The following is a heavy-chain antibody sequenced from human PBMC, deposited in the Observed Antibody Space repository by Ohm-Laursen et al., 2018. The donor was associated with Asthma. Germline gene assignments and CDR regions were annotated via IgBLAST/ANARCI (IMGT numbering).Heavy chain of an antibody. CDR2: ISGSGGST. CDR3: AKDVHYDYIWGSYRYSYYYYGMDV. D-gene: IGHD3-16*02. Sequence: SLRLSCAASGFTFSSYAMSWVRQAPGKGLERVSAISGSGGSTYYADSVKGRFTISRDNSKNTLYLQMNSLRAEDTAVYYCAKDVHYDYIWGSYRYSYYYYGMDVWGQGTTVTVSS. J-gene: IGHJ6*02. CDR1: GFTFSSYA. V-gene: IGHV3-23*01.